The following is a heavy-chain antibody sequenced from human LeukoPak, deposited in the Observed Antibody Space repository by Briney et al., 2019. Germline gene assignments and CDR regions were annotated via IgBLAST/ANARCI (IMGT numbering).Heavy chain of an antibody. CDR3: ASGLFQTKDY. J-gene: IGHJ4*02. V-gene: IGHV1-18*01. Sequence: ASVKVSCKASGYTFSSYGIRWVRQAPGQVLEWMGWIRAYDGDTDYAQKFQGRVTMTTDTSTSTAYMELRSLISDDAAVYYCASGLFQTKDYWGLGTLVTVSS. CDR1: GYTFSSYG. CDR2: IRAYDGDT. D-gene: IGHD3-10*02.